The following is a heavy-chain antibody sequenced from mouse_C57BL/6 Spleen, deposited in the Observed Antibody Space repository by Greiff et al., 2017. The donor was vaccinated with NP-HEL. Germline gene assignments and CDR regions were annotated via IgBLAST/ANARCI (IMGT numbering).Heavy chain of an antibody. CDR2: IYPGSGST. Sequence: QVQLQQPGAELVKPGASVKMSCKASGYTFTSYWITWVKQRPGQGLEWIGDIYPGSGSTNYNEKFKSKATLTVDTSSSTAYMQLSSLTSEDSAVYYCARRDYGSSYVPYYFDYWGQGTTLTVSS. CDR1: GYTFTSYW. D-gene: IGHD1-1*01. V-gene: IGHV1-55*01. CDR3: ARRDYGSSYVPYYFDY. J-gene: IGHJ2*01.